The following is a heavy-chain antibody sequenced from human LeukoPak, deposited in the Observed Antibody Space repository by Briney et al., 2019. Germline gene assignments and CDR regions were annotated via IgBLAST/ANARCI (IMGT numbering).Heavy chain of an antibody. CDR1: GFTFSTYW. Sequence: GGSLRLSCAASGFTFSTYWMHWVRQAPGKGLVWVSRISSDGSISGYADSVKGRFTISRDNAKNTLYLQMNSLRAEDTAVYYCARHLNYYLDYWGQGTLVTVSS. CDR2: ISSDGSIS. J-gene: IGHJ4*02. CDR3: ARHLNYYLDY. D-gene: IGHD3-10*01. V-gene: IGHV3-74*01.